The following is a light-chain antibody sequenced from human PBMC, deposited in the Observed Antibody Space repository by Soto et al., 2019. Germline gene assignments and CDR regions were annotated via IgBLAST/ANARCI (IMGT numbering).Light chain of an antibody. CDR2: DVS. CDR3: SSYTSSYVV. CDR1: SSDVGGYNY. J-gene: IGLJ2*01. Sequence: QSALTQPASVSGSPGQSITISCTGTSSDVGGYNYFSWYQQHPGKAPKLMIYDVSNRPSGVSNRFSGSKSGNTASLTISGLQAEDEADYYCSSYTSSYVVFGGGTKLTVL. V-gene: IGLV2-14*01.